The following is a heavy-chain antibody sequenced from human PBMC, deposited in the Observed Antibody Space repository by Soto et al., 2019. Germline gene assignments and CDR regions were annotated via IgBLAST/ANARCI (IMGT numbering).Heavy chain of an antibody. CDR3: ARGVVTAIFVGNC. CDR2: IDHSGST. D-gene: IGHD2-21*02. CDR1: GGSFSGNY. V-gene: IGHV4-34*01. Sequence: SETLSLTCAVYGGSFSGNYWSWIRQPLRKGRGGGGEIDHSGSTNDNPTLKSRVTISVDASKDQCSLKLSSVSAAATAVYSWARGVVTAIFVGNCWGRGTLVAVSA. J-gene: IGHJ4*02.